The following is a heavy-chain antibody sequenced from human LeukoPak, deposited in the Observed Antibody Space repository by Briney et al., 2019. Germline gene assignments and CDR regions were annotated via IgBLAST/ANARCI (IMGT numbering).Heavy chain of an antibody. D-gene: IGHD6-13*01. CDR2: IWYDGSNK. J-gene: IGHJ6*03. V-gene: IGHV3-33*01. Sequence: GRSLRLSCAASGFTFSSYGMHWVRQAPGKGLEWVAVIWYDGSNKYYADSVKGRFTISRDNSKNTLYLRMNSLRAEDTAVYYCTAAADTLYYYYMDVWGKGTTVTVSS. CDR1: GFTFSSYG. CDR3: TAAADTLYYYYMDV.